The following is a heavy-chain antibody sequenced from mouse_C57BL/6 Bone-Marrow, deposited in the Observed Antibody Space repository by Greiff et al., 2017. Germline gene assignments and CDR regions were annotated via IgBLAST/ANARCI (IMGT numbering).Heavy chain of an antibody. CDR1: GFTFSDYG. CDR3: ARNFPLYYSYAMDY. J-gene: IGHJ4*01. V-gene: IGHV5-17*01. Sequence: EVMLVESGGGLVKPGGSLKLSCSASGFTFSDYGMHWVRQAPEKGLEWVAYISSGSSPIYYADTVKGRFTISRDNAKNTLFLQMTSLRSEDTAMYYCARNFPLYYSYAMDYWGQGTSVTVSS. D-gene: IGHD1-1*01. CDR2: ISSGSSPI.